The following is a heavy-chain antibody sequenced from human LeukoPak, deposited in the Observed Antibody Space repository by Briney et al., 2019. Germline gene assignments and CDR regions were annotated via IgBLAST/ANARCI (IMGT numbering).Heavy chain of an antibody. CDR1: GYTFSRYG. J-gene: IGHJ3*02. CDR3: ARATYCSSTSCYIRNDAFDI. V-gene: IGHV1-18*01. CDR2: ISGYNGNT. Sequence: ASVKVSCKASGYTFSRYGISWVRQAPGQGLECMGWISGYNGNTKSAQMVQGRVTMTTDTSTSTAYMELRSLRSDDTAVYYCARATYCSSTSCYIRNDAFDIWGQGTMVTVSS. D-gene: IGHD2-2*02.